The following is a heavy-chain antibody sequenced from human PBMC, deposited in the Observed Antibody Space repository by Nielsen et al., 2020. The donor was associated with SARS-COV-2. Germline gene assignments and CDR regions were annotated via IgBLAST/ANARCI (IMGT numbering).Heavy chain of an antibody. D-gene: IGHD3-3*01. J-gene: IGHJ4*02. CDR3: TRADFWSGYYIDY. Sequence: SLRLSCTASGLTFGDYAMSWFRQAPGKGLEWVGFIRSKAYGGTTEYAASVKGRFTISRDDSKSIAYLQMNSLKTEDTAVYYCTRADFWSGYYIDYWGQGTLVTVSS. V-gene: IGHV3-49*03. CDR1: GLTFGDYA. CDR2: IRSKAYGGTT.